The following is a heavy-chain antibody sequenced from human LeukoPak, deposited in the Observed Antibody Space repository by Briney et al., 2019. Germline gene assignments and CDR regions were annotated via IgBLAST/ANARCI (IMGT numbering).Heavy chain of an antibody. D-gene: IGHD4-17*01. J-gene: IGHJ6*03. Sequence: SETLSLTCNFSTDSMTYIFWSWIRQPAGKGLEWIGRIYSSGSAHYNPSLKSRVTLSVDTSKNQFSLNLSSVTAADTAVYYCARESMYDYGDGNYFFYYLDVWGQGTTVTVSS. CDR3: ARESMYDYGDGNYFFYYLDV. CDR1: TDSMTYIF. V-gene: IGHV4-4*07. CDR2: IYSSGSA.